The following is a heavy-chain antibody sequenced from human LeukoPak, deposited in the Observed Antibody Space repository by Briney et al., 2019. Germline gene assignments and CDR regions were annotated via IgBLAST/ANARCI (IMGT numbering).Heavy chain of an antibody. V-gene: IGHV3-66*01. CDR2: IYTDDIT. J-gene: IGHJ6*02. D-gene: IGHD3-10*01. CDR1: GFTVTSNY. Sequence: GGSLRLSCAPSGFTVTSNYMSWVRQAPGKGLEWVSAIYTDDITYYAESVKGRFTISRDNSKNTLYLRMNSLRAEDTAVYYCARDLIQYYGVGSRLEDYYYGMDVWGQGTTVTVSS. CDR3: ARDLIQYYGVGSRLEDYYYGMDV.